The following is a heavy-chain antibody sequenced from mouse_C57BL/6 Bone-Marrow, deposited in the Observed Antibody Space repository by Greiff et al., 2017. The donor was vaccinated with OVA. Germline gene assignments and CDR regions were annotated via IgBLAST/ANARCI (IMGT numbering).Heavy chain of an antibody. CDR1: GYTFTSYW. J-gene: IGHJ1*03. CDR2: IDPSDSYT. D-gene: IGHD2-3*01. V-gene: IGHV1-69*01. Sequence: VQLQQPGAELVMPGASVKLSCKASGYTFTSYWMHWVKQRPGQGLEWIGEIDPSDSYTNYNQKFKGKSTLTVDKSSSTAYMQLSSLTSGDSAVYYCARGGYYAYFDVWGTGTTVTVSS. CDR3: ARGGYYAYFDV.